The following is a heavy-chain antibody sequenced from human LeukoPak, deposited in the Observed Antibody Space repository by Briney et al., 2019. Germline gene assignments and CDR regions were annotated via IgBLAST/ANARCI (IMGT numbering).Heavy chain of an antibody. CDR3: ARSSYYSDSSGYSYFYYYNMDV. D-gene: IGHD3-22*01. V-gene: IGHV4-4*07. J-gene: IGHJ6*03. CDR2: IYTSGST. Sequence: SETLSLTCTVSGGSISSYYWSWIRQPAGKGLEWIGRIYTSGSTNYNPSLKSRVTISVDTSKNQFSLKLSSVTAADTAVYYCARSSYYSDSSGYSYFYYYNMDVWGKGTTVTVSS. CDR1: GGSISSYY.